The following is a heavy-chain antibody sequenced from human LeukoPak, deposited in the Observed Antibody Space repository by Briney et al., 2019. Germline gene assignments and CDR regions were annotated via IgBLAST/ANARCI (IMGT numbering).Heavy chain of an antibody. CDR3: ARGGYYFDY. CDR1: GGSISSYY. D-gene: IGHD3-16*01. Sequence: SETLSLTCTVSGGSISSYYWSWIRQPPGKGLEWIGYIYYSGSTNYNPSLKSRVTISVDTSKNQFSLKLSSVTAADTAVYYCARGGYYFDYWGQGTMVTVSS. CDR2: IYYSGST. V-gene: IGHV4-59*08. J-gene: IGHJ4*03.